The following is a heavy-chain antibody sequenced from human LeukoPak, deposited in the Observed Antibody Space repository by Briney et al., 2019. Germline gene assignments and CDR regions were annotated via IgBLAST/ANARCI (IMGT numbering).Heavy chain of an antibody. CDR3: AREAFDAFDI. J-gene: IGHJ3*02. CDR2: ISSSNTI. V-gene: IGHV3-48*03. CDR1: GFTFSSYE. Sequence: GGSLRLSCAASGFTFSSYEMNWVRQAPGKGLEWVSYISSSNTIYYADSVKGRFTISRDNVKNSLYLQMNSLRAEDTAVYYCAREAFDAFDIWGQGTMVTVSS.